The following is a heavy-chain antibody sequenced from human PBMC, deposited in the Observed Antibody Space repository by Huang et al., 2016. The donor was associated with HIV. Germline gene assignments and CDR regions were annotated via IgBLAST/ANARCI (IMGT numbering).Heavy chain of an antibody. V-gene: IGHV1-69*13. J-gene: IGHJ4*02. CDR2: FGPLLGTP. CDR1: AGALTSHS. CDR3: ARVRRHSGNSGLIDF. Sequence: QVHLVQSGAEVREPGSSVEVSCTSSAGALTSHSITWVRRAPGHGLERGGNFGPLLGTPNYAQKFLGRLSFRADESTGAVYMKLAPLKSEDTAIYFCARVRRHSGNSGLIDFWGQGTLVTVTS. D-gene: IGHD6-19*01.